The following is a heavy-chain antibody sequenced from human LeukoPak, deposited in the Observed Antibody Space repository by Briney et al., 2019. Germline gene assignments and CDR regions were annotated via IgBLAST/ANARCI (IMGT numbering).Heavy chain of an antibody. Sequence: GGSLRLSCAASGFTVSSNYMSWVRQAPGKGLEWVSVIYSGGSTYYADSVKGRFTISRDNSKNTLYLQMNSLRAEDTAVYYCAREISSYCGGDCYPTDAFDIWGQGTMVTVSS. CDR1: GFTVSSNY. CDR3: AREISSYCGGDCYPTDAFDI. J-gene: IGHJ3*02. D-gene: IGHD2-21*02. V-gene: IGHV3-53*01. CDR2: IYSGGST.